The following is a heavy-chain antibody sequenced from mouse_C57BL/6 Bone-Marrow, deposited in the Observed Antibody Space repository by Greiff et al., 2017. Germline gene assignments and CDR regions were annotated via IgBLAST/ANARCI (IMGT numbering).Heavy chain of an antibody. CDR1: GYAFSSSW. CDR2: IYPGDGDT. Sequence: QVQLQQSGPELVKPGASVKISCKASGYAFSSSWMNWVKQRPGKGLEWIGRIYPGDGDTNYNGKFKGKATLTADKSSSTAYMQLSSLTSEDAAVYFCARGGYDAGWAYWGQGTLVTVSA. V-gene: IGHV1-82*01. CDR3: ARGGYDAGWAY. D-gene: IGHD2-2*01. J-gene: IGHJ3*01.